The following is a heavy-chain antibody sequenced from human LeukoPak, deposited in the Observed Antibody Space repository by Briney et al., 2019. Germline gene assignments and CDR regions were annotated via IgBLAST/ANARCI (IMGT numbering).Heavy chain of an antibody. J-gene: IGHJ6*02. D-gene: IGHD5-12*01. CDR2: INPNSGGT. V-gene: IGHV1-2*02. CDR3: ASFRGYSGYDYHGMDV. Sequence: ASVKVSCKASGYTFTGYYMHWVRQAPGQGLEWMGWINPNSGGTNYAQKFQGRVTMTRDTSTSTVYMELSSLRSEDTAVYYCASFRGYSGYDYHGMDVWGQGTTVTVSS. CDR1: GYTFTGYY.